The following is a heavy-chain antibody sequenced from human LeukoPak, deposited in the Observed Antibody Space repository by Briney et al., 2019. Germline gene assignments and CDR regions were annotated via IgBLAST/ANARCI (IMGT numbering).Heavy chain of an antibody. CDR2: TRNKANSYTT. Sequence: GGSLRLSCAASGFTFSDHYMDWVRQAPGKGLEWVGRTRNKANSYTTEYAASVKGRFTISRDDSKNSLYLQMNSLKTEDTAVYYCAREGGHRGSYYYYYMDVWGKGTTVTISS. CDR1: GFTFSDHY. D-gene: IGHD3-10*01. V-gene: IGHV3-72*01. J-gene: IGHJ6*03. CDR3: AREGGHRGSYYYYYMDV.